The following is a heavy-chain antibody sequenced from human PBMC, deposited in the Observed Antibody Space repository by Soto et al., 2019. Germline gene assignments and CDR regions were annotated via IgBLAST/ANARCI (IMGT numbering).Heavy chain of an antibody. Sequence: QVQLQESAPGLVKPSDTLSLTCAVSGYSISSSNWWGWIRHPPGKGLEWIGYIYYSGTTYYNPSLKSGVTLSVDTSKNQFALKLTSVTAVDTAVYYCARREIQGPIDYWGQGTLVTVSS. V-gene: IGHV4-28*01. CDR3: ARREIQGPIDY. CDR1: GYSISSSNW. D-gene: IGHD1-26*01. J-gene: IGHJ4*02. CDR2: IYYSGTT.